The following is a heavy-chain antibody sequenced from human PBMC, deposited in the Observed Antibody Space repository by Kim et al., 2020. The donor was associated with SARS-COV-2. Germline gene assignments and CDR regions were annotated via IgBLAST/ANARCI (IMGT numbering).Heavy chain of an antibody. D-gene: IGHD6-13*01. Sequence: GGSLRLSCAASGFTFSSYAMSWVRQAPGKGLEWVSAISGSGGSTYYADSVKGRFTISRDNSKNTLYLQMNSLRAEDTAVYYCANTAGYSSSWSWNWFDPWGQGTLVTVSS. J-gene: IGHJ5*02. CDR3: ANTAGYSSSWSWNWFDP. CDR1: GFTFSSYA. V-gene: IGHV3-23*01. CDR2: ISGSGGST.